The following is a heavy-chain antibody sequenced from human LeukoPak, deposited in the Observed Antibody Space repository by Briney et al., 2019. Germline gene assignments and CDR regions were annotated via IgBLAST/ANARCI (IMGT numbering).Heavy chain of an antibody. D-gene: IGHD1-1*01. CDR3: ARDGSQVSLGWFDP. V-gene: IGHV1-69*13. CDR1: GGTFSSYA. J-gene: IGHJ5*02. Sequence: SVKVSCKASGGTFSSYAISWVRQAPGQGLEWMGGIIPIFGTANYAQKFQGRVTITADESTSTAYMELSSLRSEDTAVYYCARDGSQVSLGWFDPWGQGTLVTVSS. CDR2: IIPIFGTA.